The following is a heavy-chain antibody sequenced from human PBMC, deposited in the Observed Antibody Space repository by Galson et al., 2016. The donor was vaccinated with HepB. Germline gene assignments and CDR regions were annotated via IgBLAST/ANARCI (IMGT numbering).Heavy chain of an antibody. Sequence: SLRLSCAASGLSFGPYAVSWVRQAPGKGLEWVSSISSTTTYIYYADSVKGRFTISRDNAKNSVYLQMNSLRAEDTAVYYCANSLMISTSQGRGSTWGQGTLVTVSS. V-gene: IGHV3-21*01. CDR3: ANSLMISTSQGRGST. J-gene: IGHJ4*02. D-gene: IGHD3/OR15-3a*01. CDR1: GLSFGPYA. CDR2: ISSTTTYI.